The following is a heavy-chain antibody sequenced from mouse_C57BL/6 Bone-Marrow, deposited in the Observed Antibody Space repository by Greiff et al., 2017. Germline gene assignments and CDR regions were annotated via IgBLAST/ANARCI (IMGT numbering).Heavy chain of an antibody. CDR2: IHPNSGST. CDR3: ARERDYNGSGYGDY. D-gene: IGHD1-1*01. V-gene: IGHV1-64*01. CDR1: GYTFTSYW. Sequence: QVQLQQPGAELVKPGASVKLSCKASGYTFTSYWMHWVKQRPGQGLEWIGMIHPNSGSTNYNEKFKSKATLTVDKSSSTAYMQLSSLTSEDSAVYYWARERDYNGSGYGDYWGQGTTLTVSS. J-gene: IGHJ2*01.